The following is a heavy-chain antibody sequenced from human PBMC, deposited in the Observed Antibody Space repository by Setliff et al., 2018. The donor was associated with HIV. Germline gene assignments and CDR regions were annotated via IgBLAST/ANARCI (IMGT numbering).Heavy chain of an antibody. J-gene: IGHJ5*02. CDR1: GYTFTNFA. V-gene: IGHV1-18*01. CDR2: ISGYSDNT. CDR3: AIVPPSRNWFDP. Sequence: ASVKVSCKASGYTFTNFAISWVRQAPGQGLEWMGWISGYSDNTNYAQNLQGRVTMTTDTSSSTSYMELRSLTSDDTAVYYCAIVPPSRNWFDPWGQGTLVTVSS.